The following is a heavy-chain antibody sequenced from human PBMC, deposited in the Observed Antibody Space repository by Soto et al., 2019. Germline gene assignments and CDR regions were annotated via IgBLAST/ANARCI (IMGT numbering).Heavy chain of an antibody. V-gene: IGHV1-18*01. CDR3: VKDRDSNSWPSRKV. CDR1: GYTFTRNG. D-gene: IGHD3-22*01. J-gene: IGHJ6*02. CDR2: ISPKSGSI. Sequence: QVHLVQSGAEVKKPGASVNVSCKTSGYTFTRNGINWVRQAPGQGLEWMGWISPKSGSIKYAQKFQGRVIMTTDTSTSTADMELRSLRSDDTAVYYCVKDRDSNSWPSRKVWGPGTTVTVSS.